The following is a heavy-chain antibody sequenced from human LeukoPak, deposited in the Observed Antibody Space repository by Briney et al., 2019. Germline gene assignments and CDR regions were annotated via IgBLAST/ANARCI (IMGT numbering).Heavy chain of an antibody. J-gene: IGHJ4*02. CDR3: TRAPPECRSDNCPYGADY. CDR1: GFTVSSNY. V-gene: IGHV3-66*01. Sequence: GGSLRLSCAASGFTVSSNYMSWLRQAPGKRRECISVIYSGASGTYYADSVTGRFTISRDRSKDPLYLQMNSLRAEDTAVYYCTRAPPECRSDNCPYGADYWGPGTLVTVSS. D-gene: IGHD1-1*01. CDR2: IYSGASGT.